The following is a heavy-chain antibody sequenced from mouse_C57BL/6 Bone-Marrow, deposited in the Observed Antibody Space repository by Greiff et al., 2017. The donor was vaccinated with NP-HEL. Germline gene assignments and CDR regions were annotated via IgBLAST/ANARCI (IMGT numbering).Heavy chain of an antibody. CDR2: ISDGGSYT. J-gene: IGHJ2*01. CDR3: ARAGHGH. CDR1: GFTFSSYA. Sequence: EVQGVESGGGLVKPGGSLKLPCAASGFTFSSYAMSWVRQTPEKRLEWVATISDGGSYTYYPDNVKGRFTISRDNAKNNLYLQRSHLKSEDTAMYYCARAGHGHWGQGTTLTVSS. D-gene: IGHD3-3*01. V-gene: IGHV5-4*01.